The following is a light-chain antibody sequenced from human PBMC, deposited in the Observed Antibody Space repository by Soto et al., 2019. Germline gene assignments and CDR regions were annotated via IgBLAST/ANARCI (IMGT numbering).Light chain of an antibody. V-gene: IGKV1-5*01. Sequence: DIQMTQSPATLSASVGGRVTITCRASQGMSSWLAWYQQKPGTAPNLLIFGASPLESGVPSRFSGSASGTQSTLTISSLQPDDFATYYCQQYDNYPLTFGPGTKVDIK. J-gene: IGKJ3*01. CDR3: QQYDNYPLT. CDR1: QGMSSW. CDR2: GAS.